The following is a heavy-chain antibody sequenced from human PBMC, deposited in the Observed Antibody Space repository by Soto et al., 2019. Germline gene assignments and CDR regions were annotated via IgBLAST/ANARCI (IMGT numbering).Heavy chain of an antibody. V-gene: IGHV3-48*03. D-gene: IGHD6-6*01. J-gene: IGHJ4*02. Sequence: XGSRRLSCAAAGFTFGSYALNWVRQAPGKGLDWVSYISSSGSTIYYADSVKGRFTISRDNAKNSLYLQMNSLRAEDTAVYYCARGGIAARPMLFDYSGQGYLVTVSS. CDR3: ARGGIAARPMLFDY. CDR2: ISSSGSTI. CDR1: GFTFGSYA.